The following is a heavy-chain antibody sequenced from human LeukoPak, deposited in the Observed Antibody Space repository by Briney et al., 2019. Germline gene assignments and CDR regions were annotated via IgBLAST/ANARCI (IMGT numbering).Heavy chain of an antibody. CDR3: AREDGFCSGGSCYQH. CDR2: INWNGVST. CDR1: GLTFDDYG. D-gene: IGHD2-15*01. Sequence: PGGSLRLSCAASGLTFDDYGMSWVRQAPGRGLEWVSFINWNGVSTDYADSVEGRFTISRDNAKNSLYLQMSSLRVEDTALYYCAREDGFCSGGSCYQHWGQGTLVTVSS. J-gene: IGHJ1*01. V-gene: IGHV3-20*04.